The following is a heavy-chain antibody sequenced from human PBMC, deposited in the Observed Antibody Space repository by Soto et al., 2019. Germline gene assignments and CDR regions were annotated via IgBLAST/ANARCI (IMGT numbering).Heavy chain of an antibody. CDR2: IIPIFGTA. V-gene: IGHV1-69*01. CDR1: GGTFSSYA. J-gene: IGHJ4*02. Sequence: QVQLVQSGAEVKKPGSSVKVSCKASGGTFSSYAISWVRQAPGQGLEWMGGIIPIFGTANCAQKFQGRVTITADESTSTAYMELSSLRSEDTAVYYCAVGSEYYYDSSGYYYFDYWGQGTLVTVSS. D-gene: IGHD3-22*01. CDR3: AVGSEYYYDSSGYYYFDY.